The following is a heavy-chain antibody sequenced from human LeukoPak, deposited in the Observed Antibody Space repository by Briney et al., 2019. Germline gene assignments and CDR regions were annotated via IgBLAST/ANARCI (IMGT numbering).Heavy chain of an antibody. V-gene: IGHV3-48*02. D-gene: IGHD3-10*01. CDR2: IRTSTEGANYA. CDR3: ARGGFYGSQTYYNSGMDV. J-gene: IGHJ6*02. CDR1: GFTFTDYP. Sequence: GGSLRLSCATSGFTFTDYPMNWVRQAPGKGLEWVSNIRTSTEGANYAIYADSVKGRVTFSRDDAKNTLYLHMHSLRDDDTAVYYCARGGFYGSQTYYNSGMDVWGQGTTVTVSS.